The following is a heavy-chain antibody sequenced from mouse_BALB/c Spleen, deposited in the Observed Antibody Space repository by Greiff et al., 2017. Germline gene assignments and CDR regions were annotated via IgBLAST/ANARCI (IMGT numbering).Heavy chain of an antibody. V-gene: IGHV5-9-1*01. CDR1: GFTFSSYA. J-gene: IGHJ2*01. CDR2: ISSGGSYT. Sequence: EVKVVESGGGLVKPGGSLKLSCAASGFTFSSYAMSWVRQTPEKRLEWVATISSGGSYTYYPDSVKGRFTISRDNAKNTLYLQMSSLRSEDTAMYYCASLPVYYFDYWGQGTTLTVSS. CDR3: ASLPVYYFDY. D-gene: IGHD2-10*01.